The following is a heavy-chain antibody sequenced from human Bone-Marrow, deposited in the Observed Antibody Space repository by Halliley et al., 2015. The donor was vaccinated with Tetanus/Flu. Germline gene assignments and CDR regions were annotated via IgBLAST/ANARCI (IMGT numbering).Heavy chain of an antibody. V-gene: IGHV4-59*01. J-gene: IGHJ4*02. CDR3: GRAKRVNNVWFGDLYLDS. CDR2: IYSSSGNT. CDR1: DDSMSPYY. Sequence: TLSLTCTVSDDSMSPYYWGWIRQPPGKRLEWIGYIYSSSGNTDYNPSLKSRVTISIDMSNNQFSLNLRSATAADTAIYYCGRAKRVNNVWFGDLYLDSWGQGTLVTVSS. D-gene: IGHD3-10*01.